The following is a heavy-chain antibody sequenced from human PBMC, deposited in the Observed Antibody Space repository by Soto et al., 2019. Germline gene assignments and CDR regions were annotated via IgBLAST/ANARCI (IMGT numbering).Heavy chain of an antibody. CDR1: GGYFTANY. CDR3: ATGGLFTS. Sequence: QVQLQQWGAGLLKPSETLSLTCNIYGGYFTANYWSWIRQTPGKGLEWLGETNHAGTTDYNPSVEDRIIISADASKNQFSLKLTAVTAADTATYYCATGGLFTSWGQGTLVTVSS. V-gene: IGHV4-34*01. J-gene: IGHJ5*02. CDR2: TNHAGTT. D-gene: IGHD3-10*01.